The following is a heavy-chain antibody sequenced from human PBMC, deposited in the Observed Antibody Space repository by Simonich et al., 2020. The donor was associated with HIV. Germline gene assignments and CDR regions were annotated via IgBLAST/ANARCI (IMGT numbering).Heavy chain of an antibody. CDR2: NNHSGST. CDR3: ARLTAGGLGEYFQH. D-gene: IGHD6-13*01. J-gene: IGHJ1*01. V-gene: IGHV4-34*01. CDR1: GGSFSGYY. Sequence: QVQLQQWGAGLLKPSETLSLTCAVYGGSFSGYYWSWIRQPPGKGLGWIGENNHSGSTNYNPSLKSRVTRSVDTSKNQFSLKLSSVTAADTAVYYCARLTAGGLGEYFQHWGQGTLVTVSS.